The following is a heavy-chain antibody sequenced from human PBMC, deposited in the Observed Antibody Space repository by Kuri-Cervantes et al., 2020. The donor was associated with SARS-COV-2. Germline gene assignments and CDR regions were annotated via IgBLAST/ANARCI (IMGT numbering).Heavy chain of an antibody. CDR1: GFLFSASA. CDR3: TTLIDY. V-gene: IGHV3-73*01. J-gene: IGHJ4*02. CDR2: VRGKANNYAT. Sequence: GGSLRLSCDVSGFLFSASAIHWVRQASGKGPEWVGRVRGKANNYATAYAASVKGRFTISRDDSKNMAYLQMNSLKTEDTAVYYCTTLIDYWGQGTLVTVSS.